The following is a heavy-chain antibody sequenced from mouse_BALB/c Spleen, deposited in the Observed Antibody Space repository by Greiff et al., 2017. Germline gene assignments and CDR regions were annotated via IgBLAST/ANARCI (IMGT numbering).Heavy chain of an antibody. J-gene: IGHJ2*01. Sequence: QVQLKESGPGLVAPSQSLSITCTVSGFSLTSYGVHWVRQPPGKGLEWLGVIWAGGSTNYNSALMSRLSISKDNSKSQVFLKMNSLQTDDTAMYYCARDGNLPFDYWGQGTTLTVSS. CDR3: ARDGNLPFDY. D-gene: IGHD2-1*01. CDR2: IWAGGST. CDR1: GFSLTSYG. V-gene: IGHV2-9*02.